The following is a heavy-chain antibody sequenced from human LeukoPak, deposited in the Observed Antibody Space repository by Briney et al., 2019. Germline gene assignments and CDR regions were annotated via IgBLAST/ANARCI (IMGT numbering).Heavy chain of an antibody. Sequence: PGGSLRLSCAASGFTFSSYAMHWVRQAPGKGLEWVAVISYDGSNKYYADSVRGRFTISRDNSKNTLYLQMNSLRAEDTALYYCAKDARAVYGSPDYWGQGTLVTVSS. V-gene: IGHV3-30*04. J-gene: IGHJ4*02. CDR3: AKDARAVYGSPDY. CDR2: ISYDGSNK. CDR1: GFTFSSYA. D-gene: IGHD3-10*01.